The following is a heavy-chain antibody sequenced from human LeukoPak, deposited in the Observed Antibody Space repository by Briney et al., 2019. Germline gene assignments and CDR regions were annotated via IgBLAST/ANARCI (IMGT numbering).Heavy chain of an antibody. J-gene: IGHJ4*02. D-gene: IGHD6-19*01. CDR2: INPDSGDT. CDR3: ARFSSGWSGRDEIDC. CDR1: GYTFTGYY. Sequence: GASVKVSCKASGYTFTGYYMHWVRHAPRQGLEWMGWINPDSGDTNYAQKFQGRVTMTRDTSMSTAYMEVSRLTSDDTAVYFCARFSSGWSGRDEIDCWGQGTLVTVSS. V-gene: IGHV1-2*02.